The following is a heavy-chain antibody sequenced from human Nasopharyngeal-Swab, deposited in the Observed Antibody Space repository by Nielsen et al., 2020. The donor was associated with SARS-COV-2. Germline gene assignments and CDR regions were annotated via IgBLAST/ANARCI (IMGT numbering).Heavy chain of an antibody. D-gene: IGHD2-2*01. J-gene: IGHJ6*02. V-gene: IGHV4-39*01. CDR3: ATPVEVVPAAMPDYYYGMDV. CDR2: IYYSGST. Sequence: SETLSLTCSVSGGSIRSSSYYWGWIRQPPGKGLEWIGSIYYSGSTYYNPSLKSRVTISVDTSKNHFSLKLSSVTAADTAVYYCATPVEVVPAAMPDYYYGMDVWGQGTTVTVSS. CDR1: GGSIRSSSYY.